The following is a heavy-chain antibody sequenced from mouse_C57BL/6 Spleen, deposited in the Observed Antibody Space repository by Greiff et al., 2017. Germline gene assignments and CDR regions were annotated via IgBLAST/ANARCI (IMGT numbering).Heavy chain of an antibody. J-gene: IGHJ3*01. CDR1: GFTFSNYW. D-gene: IGHD4-1*01. V-gene: IGHV6-3*01. Sequence: EVQLVESGGGLVQPGGSMKLSCVASGFTFSNYWMNWVRQSPEKGLEWVAQIRLKSDNYATHYAESVKGRFTTSRDDSKRSVYLQMNTLRAENTGIYYCTLGRFAYWGQGTLVTVSA. CDR3: TLGRFAY. CDR2: IRLKSDNYAT.